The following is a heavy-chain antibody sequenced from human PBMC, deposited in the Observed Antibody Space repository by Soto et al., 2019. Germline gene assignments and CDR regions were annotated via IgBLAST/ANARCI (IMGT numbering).Heavy chain of an antibody. J-gene: IGHJ6*02. CDR1: GFTFSNYW. Sequence: GGSLRLSCATSGFTFSNYWMSWVRQAPGRGLEWVANIMYDGVTKQYVDSVKGRFTISRDNSKNALYLQMNSLRAEDTAVYYCARYDSSGYFRLYYYYGMDVWGQGTTVTVSS. D-gene: IGHD3-22*01. V-gene: IGHV3-7*01. CDR3: ARYDSSGYFRLYYYYGMDV. CDR2: IMYDGVTK.